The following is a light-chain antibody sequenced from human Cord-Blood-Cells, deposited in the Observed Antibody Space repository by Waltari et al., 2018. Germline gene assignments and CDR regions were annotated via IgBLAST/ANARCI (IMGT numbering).Light chain of an antibody. CDR1: QSVSSN. CDR2: GAS. V-gene: IGKV3D-15*01. CDR3: QQYNNWPPYS. Sequence: EILMTQSPATLSVSPGDRATLSCRASQSVSSNLAWYQQKPGQDPRLLLYGASTRATGMPARFSGSGSGTEFTLTLSSLQSEDFAVYYCQQYNNWPPYSFGQGTKLEIK. J-gene: IGKJ2*03.